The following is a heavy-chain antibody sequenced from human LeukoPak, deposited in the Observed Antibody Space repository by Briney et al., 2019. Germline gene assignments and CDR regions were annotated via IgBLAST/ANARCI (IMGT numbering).Heavy chain of an antibody. D-gene: IGHD5-18*01. CDR1: GFTFSSYW. CDR2: IKQDGSEK. J-gene: IGHJ3*02. CDR3: ARGGGRGAGLIQLWLIAFDI. V-gene: IGHV3-7*05. Sequence: PGGSLRLSCAASGFTFSSYWMSWVRQAPGKGLEWVANIKQDGSEKYYVDSVKGRFTISRDNAKNSLYLQMNSLRAEDTAVYYCARGGGRGAGLIQLWLIAFDIWGQGTMVTVSS.